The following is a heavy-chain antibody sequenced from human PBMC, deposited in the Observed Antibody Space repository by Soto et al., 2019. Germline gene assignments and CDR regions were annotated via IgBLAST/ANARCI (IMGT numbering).Heavy chain of an antibody. J-gene: IGHJ4*02. V-gene: IGHV3-23*01. CDR3: ARRSSGWYFEY. Sequence: EVQLLESGGGLVQPGGSLRLSCAASGFTFSSYAMNWVRQAPGKGLEWVSVISGSGGSTYYADSVKGRFTISRDNSKNTLYLQMNSLRAEDTDIYYCARRSSGWYFEYWGQGSLVTVSS. D-gene: IGHD6-19*01. CDR1: GFTFSSYA. CDR2: ISGSGGST.